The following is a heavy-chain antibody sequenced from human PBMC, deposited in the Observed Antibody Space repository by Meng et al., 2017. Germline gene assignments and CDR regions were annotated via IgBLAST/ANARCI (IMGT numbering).Heavy chain of an antibody. Sequence: QRQAVQVGAEVKKPAATVKVSCKASGYTFTGYYMHWVRQAPGQGLEWMGRINPNSGGTNYAQKFQGRVTMTRDTSISTAYMELSRLRSDDTAVYYCASTEDPLNQWRGQDYWGQGTLVTVSS. D-gene: IGHD6-19*01. J-gene: IGHJ4*02. V-gene: IGHV1-2*06. CDR3: ASTEDPLNQWRGQDY. CDR2: INPNSGGT. CDR1: GYTFTGYY.